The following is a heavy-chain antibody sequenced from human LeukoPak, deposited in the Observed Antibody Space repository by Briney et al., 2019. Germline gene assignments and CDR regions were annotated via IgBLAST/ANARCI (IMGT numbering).Heavy chain of an antibody. V-gene: IGHV4-39*07. CDR1: GGSISSSSYY. Sequence: PSETLSLTCIVPGGSISSSSYYWAWIRQSPGKGLEWIGTFSSGGSAYYNPSLTSRVSISKDTSDNQFSLRLYSVTAADTAVYYCARKQTGTMYDVWGQGTQVTVYS. J-gene: IGHJ4*02. CDR3: ARKQTGTMYDV. D-gene: IGHD1-7*01. CDR2: FSSGGSA.